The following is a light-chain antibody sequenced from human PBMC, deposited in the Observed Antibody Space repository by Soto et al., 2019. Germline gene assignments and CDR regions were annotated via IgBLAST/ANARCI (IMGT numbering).Light chain of an antibody. Sequence: QSVLTQPPSASGTPGQRVTISCSGTISNIGSNPVDWYQQVPGTAPKLLIYTNNQRPSGVPDRFSGSRSGTSASLAISGLQSEDEAYYYCSSYTTSSTYVFGTGTKLTVL. CDR1: ISNIGSNP. CDR2: TNN. J-gene: IGLJ1*01. V-gene: IGLV1-44*01. CDR3: SSYTTSSTYV.